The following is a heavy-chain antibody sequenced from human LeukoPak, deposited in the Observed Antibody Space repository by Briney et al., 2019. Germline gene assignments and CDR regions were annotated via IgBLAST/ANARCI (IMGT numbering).Heavy chain of an antibody. CDR3: ARGGSYSGYNY. Sequence: SETLSLTCTVSGGSISSYYWSWIRQPPGKGLEWIGYIYYSGSTNYNPSLKSRVTISVDTSKNQFSLKLSSVTAADTAVYYCARGGSYSGYNYWGQGTLVTVSS. CDR2: IYYSGST. D-gene: IGHD5-12*01. CDR1: GGSISSYY. J-gene: IGHJ4*02. V-gene: IGHV4-59*08.